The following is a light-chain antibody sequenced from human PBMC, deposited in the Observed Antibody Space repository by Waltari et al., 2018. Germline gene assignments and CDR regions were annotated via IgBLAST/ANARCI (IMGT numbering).Light chain of an antibody. J-gene: IGLJ3*02. CDR2: DTN. CDR1: TGSVTNDHY. Sequence: QAVVTQEPSLTVPPGGTVTLTCGSSTGSVTNDHYPYWFQQKPGQAPRTLIYDTNYRHSWTPARFSGSLLGGKAALTLSGARPADEADYYCLLSYTGAWVFGGGTKLTVL. V-gene: IGLV7-46*01. CDR3: LLSYTGAWV.